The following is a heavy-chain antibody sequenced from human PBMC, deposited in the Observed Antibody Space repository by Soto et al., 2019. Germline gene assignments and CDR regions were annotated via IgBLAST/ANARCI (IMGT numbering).Heavy chain of an antibody. CDR1: GGSISSYY. CDR3: ARELNYYDSSGDYYYGMDV. D-gene: IGHD3-22*01. Sequence: QVQLQESGPGLVKPSETLSLTCTVSGGSISSYYWSWIQQPPGKGLEWIGYIYYSGSTNYNPSLKSRVTISVDTSKNQFSLKLSSVTAADTAVYYCARELNYYDSSGDYYYGMDVWGQGTTVTVSS. CDR2: IYYSGST. V-gene: IGHV4-59*01. J-gene: IGHJ6*02.